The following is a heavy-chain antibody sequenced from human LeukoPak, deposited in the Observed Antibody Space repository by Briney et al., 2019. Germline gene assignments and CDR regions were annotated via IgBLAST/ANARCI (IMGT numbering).Heavy chain of an antibody. J-gene: IGHJ4*02. V-gene: IGHV3-15*01. CDR1: GFTFSNAW. CDR2: IKSKTDGGTT. CDR3: TTDHAYYYDSSGYPD. Sequence: PGGSLRLSCAASGFTFSNAWMSWVRQAPGKGLEWVGRIKSKTDGGTTDYAAPVKGRFTISGDDSKNTLYLQMNSLKTEDTAVYYCTTDHAYYYDSSGYPDWGQGTLVTVSS. D-gene: IGHD3-22*01.